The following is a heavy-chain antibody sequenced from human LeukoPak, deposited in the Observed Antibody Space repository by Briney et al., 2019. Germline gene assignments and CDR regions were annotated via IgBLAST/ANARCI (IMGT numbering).Heavy chain of an antibody. CDR1: GFTFSDYY. J-gene: IGHJ3*02. D-gene: IGHD2-15*01. Sequence: PGGSLRLSCAASGFTFSDYYMSWIRQAPGKGLEWVSYISSSGSTIYYADSVKGRFTISRDNAKNSLYLQMNSLRAEDTAVYYCASPHLAPDAFDIWGQGTMVTVSS. V-gene: IGHV3-11*04. CDR3: ASPHLAPDAFDI. CDR2: ISSSGSTI.